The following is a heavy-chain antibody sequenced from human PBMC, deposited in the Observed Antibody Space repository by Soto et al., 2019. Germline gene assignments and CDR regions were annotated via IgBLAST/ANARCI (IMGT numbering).Heavy chain of an antibody. V-gene: IGHV4-61*08. D-gene: IGHD2-21*01. CDR2: ISYSGST. CDR1: GDSVSANGYY. J-gene: IGHJ4*02. Sequence: QVQLQESGPGLVKPSETLSLTCTVSGDSVSANGYYWNWIRQPPGKGPEWIGYISYSGSTEYNPSLKSRVIISVDRSKNQFSLKLRSVTAADTAVYYCVRGRDHSKVGWWGQGTLVTVSA. CDR3: VRGRDHSKVGW.